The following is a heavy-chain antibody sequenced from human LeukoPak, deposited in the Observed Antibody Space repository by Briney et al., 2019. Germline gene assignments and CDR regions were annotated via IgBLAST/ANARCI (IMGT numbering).Heavy chain of an antibody. Sequence: ASVQVSCKASGYTFTSYGISWVRQAPGHGLEWMGWISAYNGNTNYAPKFQGRVTMTRDMSTSTVYMELSSLRSEDTAVYYCASVTTVTTKGHGAFDIWGQGTMVTVSS. D-gene: IGHD4-17*01. J-gene: IGHJ3*02. CDR3: ASVTTVTTKGHGAFDI. V-gene: IGHV1-18*01. CDR2: ISAYNGNT. CDR1: GYTFTSYG.